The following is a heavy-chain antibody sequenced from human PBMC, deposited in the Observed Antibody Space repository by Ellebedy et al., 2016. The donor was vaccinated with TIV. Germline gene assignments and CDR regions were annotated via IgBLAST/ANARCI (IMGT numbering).Heavy chain of an antibody. D-gene: IGHD5-18*01. CDR1: GFSFSSYA. CDR2: IVGSGGSR. V-gene: IGHV3-23*01. Sequence: GESLKISCAASGFSFSSYAMSWVRQAPGKGLEWVSGIVGSGGSRHADSVKGRFTISRDNSKSTLDLQMSSLRAEDTAVYYCAKDRTPGDGYWVFDFWGQGTLVTVST. CDR3: AKDRTPGDGYWVFDF. J-gene: IGHJ4*02.